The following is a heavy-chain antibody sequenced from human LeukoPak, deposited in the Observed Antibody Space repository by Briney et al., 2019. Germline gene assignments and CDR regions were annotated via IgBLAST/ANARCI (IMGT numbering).Heavy chain of an antibody. Sequence: SETLSLTCTVSGGSISSYYWSWIRQPPGKGLEWIGYIYYSGSTNYNPSLKSRVTISVDTSKNQFSLKLSSVTAADTAVYYCARDPHGDYFDYWGQGTLVTVSS. CDR3: ARDPHGDYFDY. CDR1: GGSISSYY. V-gene: IGHV4-59*01. J-gene: IGHJ4*02. D-gene: IGHD4-17*01. CDR2: IYYSGST.